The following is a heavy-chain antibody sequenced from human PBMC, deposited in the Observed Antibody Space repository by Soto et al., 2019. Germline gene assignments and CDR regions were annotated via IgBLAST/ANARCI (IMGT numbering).Heavy chain of an antibody. CDR2: IDHSGST. CDR3: ARVIYGSGSYYIHYFDY. D-gene: IGHD3-10*01. CDR1: GGSFIGYY. Sequence: SETLSLTCAVYGGSFIGYYWSWIRQPPGKGLEWIGEIDHSGSTNYNPSLKSRVTISVDTSKNQFSLKLSSVTAADTAVYYCARVIYGSGSYYIHYFDYWGQGTLVTVSS. J-gene: IGHJ4*02. V-gene: IGHV4-34*01.